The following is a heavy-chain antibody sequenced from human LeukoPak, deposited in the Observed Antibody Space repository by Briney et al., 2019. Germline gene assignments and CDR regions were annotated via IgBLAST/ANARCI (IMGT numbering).Heavy chain of an antibody. D-gene: IGHD6-19*01. CDR2: IYYSGST. J-gene: IGHJ6*03. V-gene: IGHV4-59*12. CDR1: GGSISSYY. CDR3: ARKAGYSSGWKNSYYYYYYMDV. Sequence: SETLSLTCTVSGGSISSYYWSWIRQPPGKGLEWIGYIYYSGSTNYNPSLKSRVTISVDTSKNQFSLKLSSVTAADTAVYYCARKAGYSSGWKNSYYYYYYMDVWGKGTTVTVSS.